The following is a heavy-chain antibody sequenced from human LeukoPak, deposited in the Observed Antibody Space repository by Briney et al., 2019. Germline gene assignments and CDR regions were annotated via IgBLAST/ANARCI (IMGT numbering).Heavy chain of an antibody. CDR2: INPNSVGT. CDR1: GYTFTGYY. CDR3: ARDRGGLDAFDI. V-gene: IGHV1-2*02. D-gene: IGHD3-10*01. Sequence: ASVKVSCKASGYTFTGYYMHWVRQAPGQGLEWMGLINPNSVGTNYAQNFQGRVTMTRDTSISTAYMELSRLTSNDTAVYYCARDRGGLDAFDIWGQGTMVTVSS. J-gene: IGHJ3*02.